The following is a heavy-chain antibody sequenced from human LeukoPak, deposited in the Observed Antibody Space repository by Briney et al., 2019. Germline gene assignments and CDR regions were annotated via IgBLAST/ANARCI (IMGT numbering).Heavy chain of an antibody. J-gene: IGHJ5*01. Sequence: SETLSLTCAVSGDSISSSHWRSWVHQPPGKGLDWAGEIFHSGNTNYNPSLQSRVTISVDKSKSLFSLHLTSVTAADTAVYYCAARADHCGGGNCYRWFDSWGQGTLVTVSS. D-gene: IGHD2-15*01. CDR2: IFHSGNT. V-gene: IGHV4-4*02. CDR3: AARADHCGGGNCYRWFDS. CDR1: GDSISSSHW.